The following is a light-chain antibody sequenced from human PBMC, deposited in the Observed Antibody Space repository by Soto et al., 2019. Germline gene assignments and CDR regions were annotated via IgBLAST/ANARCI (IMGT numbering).Light chain of an antibody. J-gene: IGLJ3*02. V-gene: IGLV2-14*01. CDR1: SSDVGRYNY. CDR3: TSYTSSTTWV. Sequence: QPVLTQPASVSGSPGQSITISYTGTSSDVGRYNYVSWYQQHPGKAPKLMIYEVSNRPSGVSNRFSASKSGNTASLTISGLQAEDEADYYCTSYTSSTTWVFGGGTKLTIL. CDR2: EVS.